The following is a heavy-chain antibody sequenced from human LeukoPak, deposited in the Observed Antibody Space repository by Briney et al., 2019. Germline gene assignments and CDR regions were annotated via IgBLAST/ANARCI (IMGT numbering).Heavy chain of an antibody. CDR1: GGSFSSSY. CDR2: IYYSGST. CDR3: ARGIAAAGYSPDYFDY. J-gene: IGHJ4*02. Sequence: SETLSLTCTVSGGSFSSSYWSWIRQPPGKGLEWIGYIYYSGSTNYSPSPRSRVTISVDTSKNQFSLKLSSVTAADTAVYYCARGIAAAGYSPDYFDYWGQGTLVTVSS. D-gene: IGHD6-13*01. V-gene: IGHV4-59*01.